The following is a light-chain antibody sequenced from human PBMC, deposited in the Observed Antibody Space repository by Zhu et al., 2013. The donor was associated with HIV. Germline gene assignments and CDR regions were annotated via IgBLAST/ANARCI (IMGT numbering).Light chain of an antibody. Sequence: EIVLTQSPDTLSVSLGERATLSCRASQSVSSNLAWYQQKPGQAPRLLIYAASTRATGIPARFSGSRSGTEFTLTISSLQSEDIAVYYCQQYNSWPPWAFGQGTKVEIK. CDR3: QQYNSWPPWA. CDR1: QSVSSN. J-gene: IGKJ1*01. CDR2: AAS. V-gene: IGKV3-15*01.